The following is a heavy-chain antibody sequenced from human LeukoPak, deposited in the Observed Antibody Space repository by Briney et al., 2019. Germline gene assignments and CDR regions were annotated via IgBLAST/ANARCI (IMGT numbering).Heavy chain of an antibody. CDR2: ISAYNGNT. CDR1: GYTFSNSG. J-gene: IGHJ5*02. D-gene: IGHD6-19*01. CDR3: AKSIKVALSGAYFDP. V-gene: IGHV1-18*01. Sequence: ASVKVSCKASGYTFSNSGVSWLRQAPGQGLEWMGWISAYNGNTNYAQKFQDRVAMTTDTSTNTAYMELSSLRSDDTAVYYCAKSIKVALSGAYFDPWGQGTLVTVSS.